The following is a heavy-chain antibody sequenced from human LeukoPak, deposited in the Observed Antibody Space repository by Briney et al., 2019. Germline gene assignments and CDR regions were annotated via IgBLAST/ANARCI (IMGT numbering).Heavy chain of an antibody. CDR2: TYYRSKWYN. V-gene: IGHV6-1*01. Sequence: SQTLSLTCAISGDSVSSNSAAWNWIRQSPSRGLEWLGRTYYRSKWYNDYAVSVKSRITINPDTSKDQLSLQLNSVTPEDTAVYYCAREDGEYVNGVELDYWGQGTLVTVSS. J-gene: IGHJ4*02. D-gene: IGHD4-17*01. CDR1: GDSVSSNSAA. CDR3: AREDGEYVNGVELDY.